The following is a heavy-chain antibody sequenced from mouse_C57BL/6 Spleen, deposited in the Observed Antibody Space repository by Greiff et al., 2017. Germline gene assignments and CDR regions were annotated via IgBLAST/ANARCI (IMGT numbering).Heavy chain of an antibody. CDR1: GYSITSGYY. Sequence: EVQRVESGPGLVKPSQSLSLTCSVTGYSITSGYYWNWIRQFPGNKLEWMGYISNDGSNNYNPSLKNRITITRDTSKNQFFLKLNSVTTEDTATYYCAREGTMPMDYWGQGTSVTVSS. CDR2: ISNDGSN. CDR3: AREGTMPMDY. J-gene: IGHJ4*01. V-gene: IGHV3-6*01. D-gene: IGHD1-1*02.